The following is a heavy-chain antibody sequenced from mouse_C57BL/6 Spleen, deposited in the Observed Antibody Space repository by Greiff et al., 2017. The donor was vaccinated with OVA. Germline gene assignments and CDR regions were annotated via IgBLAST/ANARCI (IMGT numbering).Heavy chain of an antibody. J-gene: IGHJ4*01. CDR2: IYPGSGNT. Sequence: QVQLKESGAELVRPGASVKLSCKASGYTFTDYYINWVKQRPGQGLEWIARIYPGSGNTYYNEKFKGKATLTAEKSSSTAYLPLSSLTCEDSAVYFCARTGYGSSRHAMDYWGQGTSVTVSS. CDR3: ARTGYGSSRHAMDY. CDR1: GYTFTDYY. V-gene: IGHV1-76*01. D-gene: IGHD1-1*01.